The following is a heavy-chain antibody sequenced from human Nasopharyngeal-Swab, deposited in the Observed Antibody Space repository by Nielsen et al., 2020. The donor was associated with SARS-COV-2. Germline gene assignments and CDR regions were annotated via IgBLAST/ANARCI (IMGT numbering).Heavy chain of an antibody. CDR3: ARRGYGSGSSKYYFDY. J-gene: IGHJ4*02. V-gene: IGHV4-39*01. Sequence: GSLRLSCTVSGGSISSSSYYWGWIRQPPGKGLEWIGSIYYSGSTYYNPSLKSRVTISVDTSKNQFSLKLSSVTAADTAVYYCARRGYGSGSSKYYFDYWGQGTLVPSPQ. CDR1: GGSISSSSYY. D-gene: IGHD3-10*01. CDR2: IYYSGST.